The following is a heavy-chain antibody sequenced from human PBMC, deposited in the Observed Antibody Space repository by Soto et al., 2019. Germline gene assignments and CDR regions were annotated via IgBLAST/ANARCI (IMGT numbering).Heavy chain of an antibody. CDR2: INHSGST. V-gene: IGHV4-34*01. CDR1: GGSFSIYY. Sequence: QVQLQQWGAGLLKPSETLSLTCAVYGGSFSIYYWSWIRQPPGKGLEWIGEINHSGSTNYNPSLKSRVTISVDTSKNQFSLKLSSVTAADTAVYYCAQGGGSLWSWGQGTLVTVSS. D-gene: IGHD3-10*01. CDR3: AQGGGSLWS. J-gene: IGHJ5*02.